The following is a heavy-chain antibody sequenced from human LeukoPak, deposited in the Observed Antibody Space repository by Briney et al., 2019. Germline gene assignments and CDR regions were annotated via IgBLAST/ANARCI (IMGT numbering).Heavy chain of an antibody. CDR3: ARANWNDGGVDY. Sequence: ASVKVSCKASGYTFTSYGISWVRQAPGQGLEWMGWMDPNSGNTGYAQKFQGRVTMTRNTSISTAYMELSSLRSEDTAVYYCARANWNDGGVDYWGQGTLVTVSS. CDR1: GYTFTSYG. CDR2: MDPNSGNT. J-gene: IGHJ4*02. D-gene: IGHD1-1*01. V-gene: IGHV1-8*02.